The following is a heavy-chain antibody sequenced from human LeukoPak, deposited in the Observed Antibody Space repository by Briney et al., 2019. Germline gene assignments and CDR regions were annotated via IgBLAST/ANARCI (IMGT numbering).Heavy chain of an antibody. D-gene: IGHD2-2*01. V-gene: IGHV4-59*08. Sequence: PSETLSLTCTVSGCSISSYYWSWIRQPPGKGLEWIGYIYYSGSTNYNPSLKSRVTISVDTCKNQFSLKLSSVTAADTAVYYCARHQLDYCSSTSCYAGKVAWFDPWGQGTLVTVSS. CDR2: IYYSGST. CDR1: GCSISSYY. CDR3: ARHQLDYCSSTSCYAGKVAWFDP. J-gene: IGHJ5*02.